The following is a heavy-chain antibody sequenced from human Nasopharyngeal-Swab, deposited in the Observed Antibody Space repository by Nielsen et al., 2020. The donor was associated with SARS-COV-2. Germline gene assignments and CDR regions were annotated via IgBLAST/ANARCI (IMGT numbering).Heavy chain of an antibody. D-gene: IGHD2-21*02. V-gene: IGHV3-30*18. Sequence: VRQAPGKGLEWVAVISYDGSNKYYADSVKGRFTISRDNSKNTLYLQMNSLRAEDTAVYYCAKCGGDCRGRSVYFDYWAQGTLVTVSS. J-gene: IGHJ4*02. CDR2: ISYDGSNK. CDR3: AKCGGDCRGRSVYFDY.